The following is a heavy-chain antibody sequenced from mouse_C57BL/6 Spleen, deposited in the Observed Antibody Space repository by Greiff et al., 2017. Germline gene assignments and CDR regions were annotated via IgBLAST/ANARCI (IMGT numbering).Heavy chain of an antibody. Sequence: EVKLVESGGGLVQPGGSLKLSCAASGFTFSDYYMYWVRQTPEKRLEWVAYISNGGGSTYYPATVKGRFTISRDNAKNTLYLQMSRLKSEDTAMYYCARRDYDFYYFDYWGQGTTLTVSS. D-gene: IGHD2-4*01. CDR2: ISNGGGST. V-gene: IGHV5-12*01. CDR1: GFTFSDYY. J-gene: IGHJ2*01. CDR3: ARRDYDFYYFDY.